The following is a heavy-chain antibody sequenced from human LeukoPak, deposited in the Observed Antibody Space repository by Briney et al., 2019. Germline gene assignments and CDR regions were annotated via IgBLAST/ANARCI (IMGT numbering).Heavy chain of an antibody. CDR1: GFTFSSYS. D-gene: IGHD3-22*01. Sequence: GGSLRLSCAVSGFTFSSYSMNWVRQAPGKGLEWVSYISSSTSYIYYADSVKGRFTVSRDNAKNSLYLQMNGLRAEDTALYYCARCRHSYDSSDFPHYWGQGTLVTVSS. J-gene: IGHJ4*02. CDR2: ISSSTSYI. CDR3: ARCRHSYDSSDFPHY. V-gene: IGHV3-21*04.